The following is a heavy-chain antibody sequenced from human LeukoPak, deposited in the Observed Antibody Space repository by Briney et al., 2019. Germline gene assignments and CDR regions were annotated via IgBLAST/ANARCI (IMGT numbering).Heavy chain of an antibody. D-gene: IGHD2-2*01. CDR1: GGSISSSSYY. J-gene: IGHJ5*01. CDR3: AGDADTINWFFF. V-gene: IGHV4-39*07. Sequence: ETLSLTCTVSGGSISSSSYYWGWIRRPPGKGLEWIGSISYSGSTSYNPSLKSRVTISVDMSKSQFSLKLTSVTAADTAVYYCAGDADTINWFFFWGQGTLVTVSS. CDR2: ISYSGST.